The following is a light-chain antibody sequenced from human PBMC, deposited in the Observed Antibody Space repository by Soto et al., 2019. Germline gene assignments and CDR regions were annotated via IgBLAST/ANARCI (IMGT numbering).Light chain of an antibody. J-gene: IGKJ4*01. CDR1: QSVGSW. CDR3: QEYDNVGT. Sequence: DTQMTQSPSTLSASVGDRVTVTCRASQSVGSWLAWYQLKPGKAPKLLIYDASSLESGVPSRFSGGGSGTEFTLTISSLQPDDFATYYCQEYDNVGTFGGGTKVEI. V-gene: IGKV1-5*01. CDR2: DAS.